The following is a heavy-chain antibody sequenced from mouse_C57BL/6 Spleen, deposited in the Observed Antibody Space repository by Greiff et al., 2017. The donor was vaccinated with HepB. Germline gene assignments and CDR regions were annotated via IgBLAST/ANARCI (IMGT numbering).Heavy chain of an antibody. J-gene: IGHJ3*01. CDR2: FYPGSGSI. Sequence: QVQLKQSGAELVKPGASVKLSCKASGYTFTEYTIHWVKQSSGQGLEWIGWFYPGSGSIKYNEKFKDKATLTADKSSSTVYMELSRLTSEDSAVYFCARHEDPRGYGSSSAWFAYWGQGTLVTVSA. V-gene: IGHV1-62-2*01. D-gene: IGHD1-1*01. CDR3: ARHEDPRGYGSSSAWFAY. CDR1: GYTFTEYT.